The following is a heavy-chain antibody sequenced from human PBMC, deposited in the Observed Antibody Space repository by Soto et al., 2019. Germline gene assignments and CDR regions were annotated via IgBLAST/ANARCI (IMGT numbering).Heavy chain of an antibody. CDR2: ISGSGGST. Sequence: PGGSLRLSCAASGFTFSSYAMSWVRQAPGKGLEWVSAISGSGGSTYYADSVKGWFTISRDNSKNTLYLQMNSLRAEDTAVYYCAKVRSSWSEYYFDYWGQGTLVTVSS. CDR3: AKVRSSWSEYYFDY. J-gene: IGHJ4*02. V-gene: IGHV3-23*01. D-gene: IGHD6-13*01. CDR1: GFTFSSYA.